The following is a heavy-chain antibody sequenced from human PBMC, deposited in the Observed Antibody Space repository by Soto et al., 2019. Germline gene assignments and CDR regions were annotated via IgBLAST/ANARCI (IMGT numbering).Heavy chain of an antibody. CDR1: GGTFSSYA. CDR3: AVTYYYDSSGYYAWFDP. Sequence: SVKVSCKASGGTFSSYAISWVRQAPGQGLEWMGGIIPIFGTANYAQKFQGRVTITADESTSTAYMELSSLRSEDTAVYYCAVTYYYDSSGYYAWFDPWGQGTLVTVSS. V-gene: IGHV1-69*13. CDR2: IIPIFGTA. D-gene: IGHD3-22*01. J-gene: IGHJ5*02.